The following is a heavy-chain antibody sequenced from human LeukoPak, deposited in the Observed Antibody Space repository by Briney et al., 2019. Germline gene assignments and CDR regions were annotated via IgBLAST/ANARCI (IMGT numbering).Heavy chain of an antibody. CDR3: ARLQKYSRPLDY. V-gene: IGHV1-8*01. D-gene: IGHD6-6*01. CDR2: MNPNSGNT. J-gene: IGHJ4*02. CDR1: GYTFTRYD. Sequence: ASVEVYCKASGYTFTRYDINWVRQATGQGLEWMGWMNPNSGNTAYAQKFQGRVTMSRDTSISTAYMELSSLRSAHAAVYYCARLQKYSRPLDYWGQGTLLTVSS.